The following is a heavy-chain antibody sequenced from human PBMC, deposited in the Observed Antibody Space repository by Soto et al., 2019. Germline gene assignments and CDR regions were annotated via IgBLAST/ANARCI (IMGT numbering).Heavy chain of an antibody. CDR2: IIPVSGAA. D-gene: IGHD2-2*01. CDR3: ATALGCRSTSCTLDY. CDR1: GGTFGSYA. Sequence: VQLLESGAEVKKPGSSVKVSCKASGGTFGSYAFSWVRQAPGQGLEWMGGIIPVSGAAHYAQKFQGRVTITADESTSTAYMELSSLSSQDTAVYYCATALGCRSTSCTLDYWGQGTRVIVSS. V-gene: IGHV1-69*01. J-gene: IGHJ4*02.